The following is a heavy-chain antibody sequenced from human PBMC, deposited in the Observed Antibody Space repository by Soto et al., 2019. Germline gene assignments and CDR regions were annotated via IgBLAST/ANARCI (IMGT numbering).Heavy chain of an antibody. CDR1: GFIFSDYW. CDR2: INSDGSTK. V-gene: IGHV3-74*01. D-gene: IGHD4-17*01. CDR3: ARVAYGDWAVFHY. Sequence: EVQLVESGGGLVQPGGSLRLSCAASGFIFSDYWMHWVRQAPGKGLVWVSRINSDGSTKSYADSVKGRFTISRDNAKNTLSLQIDRLRDEDTAVDYCARVAYGDWAVFHYWGQGTLVTVSS. J-gene: IGHJ4*02.